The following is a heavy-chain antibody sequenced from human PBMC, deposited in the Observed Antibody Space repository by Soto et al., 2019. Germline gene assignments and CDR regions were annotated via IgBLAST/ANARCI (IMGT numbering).Heavy chain of an antibody. CDR3: AVTAAGTERYYYYGMDV. CDR2: IIPIFGTA. V-gene: IGHV1-69*13. Sequence: SVKVSCPASGGTFSIFAISWVRQAPGQGLEWMGGIIPIFGTANYAQKFQGRVTITADESTSTAYMELSSLRSEDTAVYYCAVTAAGTERYYYYGMDVWGQGTTVTVSS. J-gene: IGHJ6*02. D-gene: IGHD6-13*01. CDR1: GGTFSIFA.